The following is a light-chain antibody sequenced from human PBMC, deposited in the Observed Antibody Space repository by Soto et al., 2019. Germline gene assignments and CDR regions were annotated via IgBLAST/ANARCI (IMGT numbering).Light chain of an antibody. CDR1: QTISSW. CDR2: KAS. CDR3: QHYNSYSEA. J-gene: IGKJ1*01. Sequence: DIQITQSPSTLSGSVGDRVTITCRARQTISSWLAWYQQKPGKAPKLLIYKASTLKSGVPSRFSGSGSGTEFTLTISSLQTDDFAPDYCQHYNSYSEAFGKGTQVELK. V-gene: IGKV1-5*03.